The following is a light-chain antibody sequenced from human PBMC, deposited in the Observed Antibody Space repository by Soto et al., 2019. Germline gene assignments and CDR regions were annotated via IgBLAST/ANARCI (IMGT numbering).Light chain of an antibody. Sequence: DIQMTQSHSTLSASVGDRVNITCLASQSISSWLAWYQQKPGKAPKLLIYDASSLESGVPSRFSGSGSGTEFTLTISSLQPDDFATYYCQQYNSYSWTFGQGTKVDIK. J-gene: IGKJ1*01. CDR1: QSISSW. V-gene: IGKV1-5*01. CDR3: QQYNSYSWT. CDR2: DAS.